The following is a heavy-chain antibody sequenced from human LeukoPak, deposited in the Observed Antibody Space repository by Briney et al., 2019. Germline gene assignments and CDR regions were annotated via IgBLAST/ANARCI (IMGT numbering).Heavy chain of an antibody. CDR1: GGSISSYY. V-gene: IGHV4-4*07. J-gene: IGHJ3*02. CDR3: ARGLAVSFNAFDI. Sequence: PSETLSLTCTVSGGSISSYYWNWIRQPAGKGLEWIGHIYSSGSADYNPSLTSRVTMSLDTSKNQFSLKLSSVTAADTAVYYCARGLAVSFNAFDIWGQGTMVTVSS. CDR2: IYSSGSA.